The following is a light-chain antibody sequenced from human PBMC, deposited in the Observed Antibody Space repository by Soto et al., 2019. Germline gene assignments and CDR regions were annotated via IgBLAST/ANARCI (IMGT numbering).Light chain of an antibody. CDR1: QSVSSSY. V-gene: IGKV3-20*01. J-gene: IGKJ5*01. CDR2: GAS. CDR3: QQYGSSPPVT. Sequence: EIVLTQSPGTPSLSPGKRATLSCRASQSVSSSYLAWYQQKPGQAPRLLIYGASGRATGIPDRFSGSGSGTDFTLTISRLEPEDFAVYYCQQYGSSPPVTFGQGTRLEIK.